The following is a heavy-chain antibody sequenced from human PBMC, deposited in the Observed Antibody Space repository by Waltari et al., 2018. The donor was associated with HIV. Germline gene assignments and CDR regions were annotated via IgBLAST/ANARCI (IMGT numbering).Heavy chain of an antibody. V-gene: IGHV4-59*08. Sequence: QVQLQESGPGLVKPSETLSPTCTVSGGSISSYYWTWTRPTPGKGREWIGYIYYSGSTNYNPSLKGRVTISVDTSKNQFSLKLSSVTAADTAVYYCARLVRGFYGMDVWGQGTTVTVSS. D-gene: IGHD3-10*02. J-gene: IGHJ6*02. CDR2: IYYSGST. CDR1: GGSISSYY. CDR3: ARLVRGFYGMDV.